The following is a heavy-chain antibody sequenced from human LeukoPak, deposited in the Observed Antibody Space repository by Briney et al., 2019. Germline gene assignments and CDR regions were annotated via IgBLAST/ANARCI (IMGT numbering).Heavy chain of an antibody. CDR3: ARGILLWFADAFDI. J-gene: IGHJ3*02. CDR1: GYTFTGYY. CDR2: INPNSGGT. D-gene: IGHD3-10*01. V-gene: IGHV1-2*02. Sequence: GASVKVSCKASGYTFTGYYMHWVRQAPGQGLEWMGWINPNSGGTNYAQKFQGRVTMTRDTSISTAYMELSRLRSDDTAVYYCARGILLWFADAFDIWGQGTMVTVSS.